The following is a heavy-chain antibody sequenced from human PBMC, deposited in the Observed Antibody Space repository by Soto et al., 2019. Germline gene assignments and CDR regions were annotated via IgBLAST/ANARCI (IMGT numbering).Heavy chain of an antibody. V-gene: IGHV1-2*02. Sequence: QVQLVQSGAEVKEPGDSVRVSCEASGYTFTAYYIHWVRQVPGQGLEWLGWINTKFGDTTYAQDLQGRVIMTRDMSISTVYMEFSRLSSDDTAIYYCARNIDYFYGPGSGNGHGVWGQGTTVTVFS. CDR1: GYTFTAYY. CDR2: INTKFGDT. D-gene: IGHD3-10*01. CDR3: ARNIDYFYGPGSGNGHGV. J-gene: IGHJ6*02.